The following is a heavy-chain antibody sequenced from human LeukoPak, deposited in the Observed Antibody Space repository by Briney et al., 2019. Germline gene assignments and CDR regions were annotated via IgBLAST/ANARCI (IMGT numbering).Heavy chain of an antibody. D-gene: IGHD2-21*02. CDR2: IWYDGTKK. V-gene: IGHV3-33*01. Sequence: GGSLILSCAASGFTFSSYGMHWVRQAPGKGLEWVTVIWYDGTKKYYAESVKGRFTISRDNSKNTLYLQMNSLRAEDTAVYYCARYCGGDCTDAFDIWGQGTMVTVSS. CDR3: ARYCGGDCTDAFDI. J-gene: IGHJ3*02. CDR1: GFTFSSYG.